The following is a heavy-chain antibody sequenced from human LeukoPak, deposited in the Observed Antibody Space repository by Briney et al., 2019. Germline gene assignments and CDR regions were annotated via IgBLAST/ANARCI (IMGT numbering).Heavy chain of an antibody. CDR3: ARQPNYGDYVDS. D-gene: IGHD4-17*01. CDR2: ISGSGRNT. Sequence: GGSLRLSCAASGFTFTNYAMSWVRQGPGKGLEWVSVISGSGRNTYYADSVKGRFTISRDNSKNSLYLQMNSLRAEDTAVFYCARQPNYGDYVDSWGQGTLVTVSS. J-gene: IGHJ4*02. V-gene: IGHV3-23*01. CDR1: GFTFTNYA.